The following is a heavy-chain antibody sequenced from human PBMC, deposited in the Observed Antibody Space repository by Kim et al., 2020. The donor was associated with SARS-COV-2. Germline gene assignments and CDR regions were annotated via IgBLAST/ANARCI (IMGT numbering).Heavy chain of an antibody. D-gene: IGHD2-15*01. V-gene: IGHV3-15*01. CDR3: ITDHISYTPRGYCGSGNCYRAY. CDR1: GFTFANAW. CDR2: IKSKSDGETI. J-gene: IGHJ4*02. Sequence: GGSLRLSCAASGFTFANAWMSWVRQAPGKGLEWVGLIKSKSDGETIDFAAPVKGRITISRDDSKNTLYLQMNSLNTEDTALYYCITDHISYTPRGYCGSGNCYRAYWGQGTLVTVS.